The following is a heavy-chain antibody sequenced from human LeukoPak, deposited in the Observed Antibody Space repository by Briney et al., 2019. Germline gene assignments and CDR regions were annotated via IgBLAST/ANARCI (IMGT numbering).Heavy chain of an antibody. D-gene: IGHD3-10*01. Sequence: GSLRLSCTTAMSGFTFSSFAMTWVRQAPGKGLEWVSVIYSGGSTYYADSVKGRFTISRDNSKNTLYLQMNSLRAEDTAVYYCARDDYGSGSYYKTPLYYYGMDVWGQGTTVTVSS. J-gene: IGHJ6*02. CDR3: ARDDYGSGSYYKTPLYYYGMDV. CDR1: GFTFSSFA. CDR2: IYSGGST. V-gene: IGHV3-66*01.